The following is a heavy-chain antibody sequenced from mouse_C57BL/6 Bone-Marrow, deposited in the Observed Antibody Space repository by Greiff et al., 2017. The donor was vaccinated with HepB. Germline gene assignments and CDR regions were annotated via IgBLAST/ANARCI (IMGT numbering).Heavy chain of an antibody. CDR3: ASPPIYYYGSSYFDY. J-gene: IGHJ2*01. Sequence: VQLQESGAELARPGASVKLSCKASGYTFTSYGISWVKQRTGQGLEWIGEIYPRSGNTYYNEKFKVKATLTADKSSSTAYMELRSLTSEYSAVYFCASPPIYYYGSSYFDYWGQGTTLTVSS. CDR1: GYTFTSYG. V-gene: IGHV1-81*01. D-gene: IGHD1-1*01. CDR2: IYPRSGNT.